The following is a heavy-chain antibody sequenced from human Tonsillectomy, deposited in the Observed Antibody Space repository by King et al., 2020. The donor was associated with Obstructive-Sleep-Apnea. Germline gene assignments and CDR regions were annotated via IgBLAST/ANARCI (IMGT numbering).Heavy chain of an antibody. J-gene: IGHJ4*02. Sequence: QLVQSGAEVKKPGESLKISCKGSGYTFTSYWIAWVRQMPGKGLEWMGIIYPGDSDAIYSPSFQGQVTISADKSINTAYLQWSSLKASDTAMYYCARRKTGYSSSGELDYWGQGTLVTVSS. V-gene: IGHV5-51*01. CDR2: IYPGDSDA. D-gene: IGHD6-13*01. CDR1: GYTFTSYW. CDR3: ARRKTGYSSSGELDY.